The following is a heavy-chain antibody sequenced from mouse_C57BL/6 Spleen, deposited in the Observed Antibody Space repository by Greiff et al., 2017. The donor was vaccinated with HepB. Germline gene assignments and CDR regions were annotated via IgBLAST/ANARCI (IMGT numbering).Heavy chain of an antibody. CDR3: ARGGYDGGYFDV. CDR1: GYAFSSSW. V-gene: IGHV1-82*01. CDR2: IYPGDGDT. Sequence: VQLQHSGPELVKPGASVKISCKASGYAFSSSWMNWVKQRPGKGLEWIGRIYPGDGDTNYNGKFKGKATLTADKSSSTAYMQLSSLTSEDSAVYFCARGGYDGGYFDVWGTGTTVTVSS. D-gene: IGHD2-12*01. J-gene: IGHJ1*03.